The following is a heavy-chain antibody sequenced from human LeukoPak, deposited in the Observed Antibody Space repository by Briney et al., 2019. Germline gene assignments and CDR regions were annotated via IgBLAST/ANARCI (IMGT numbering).Heavy chain of an antibody. CDR2: ISSSSTYI. CDR3: ARERSENWFDP. CDR1: GFAFSSDT. D-gene: IGHD3-3*01. V-gene: IGHV3-21*01. J-gene: IGHJ5*02. Sequence: PGGSLRLSCAASGFAFSSDTMNWVRQAPGKGLEWVSCISSSSTYIYYADSVKGRFTISRDNAKNSLYLQMNSLRAEDTAVYYCARERSENWFDPWGQGTLVTVSS.